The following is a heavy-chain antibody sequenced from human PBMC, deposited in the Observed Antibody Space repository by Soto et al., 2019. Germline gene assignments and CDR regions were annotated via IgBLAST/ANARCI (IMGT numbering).Heavy chain of an antibody. J-gene: IGHJ4*02. CDR2: IYYSGST. CDR1: GGSISSGDYY. CDR3: ARQSGYSYGYLGY. V-gene: IGHV4-30-4*01. Sequence: PSETLSLTCTVSGGSISSGDYYWSWIRQPPGKGLEWIGYIYYSGSTYYNPSPKSRVTISVDTSKNQFSLKLSSVTAADTAVYYCARQSGYSYGYLGYWGQGTLVTVSS. D-gene: IGHD5-18*01.